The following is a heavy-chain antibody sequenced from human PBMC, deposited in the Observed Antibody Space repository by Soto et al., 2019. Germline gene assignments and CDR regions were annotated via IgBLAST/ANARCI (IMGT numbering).Heavy chain of an antibody. D-gene: IGHD2-15*01. V-gene: IGHV3-74*01. CDR1: GFTFSSYW. J-gene: IGHJ3*02. CDR3: ARDQRYCSGGSCYSDI. CDR2: VDSDGRST. Sequence: GGSLRLSCAASGFTFSSYWMHWVRQVPGKGPVWVARVDSDGRSTPYADSVKGRFTISRDNAKNTVYLQMDSLRGEDTGVYYCARDQRYCSGGSCYSDIWGQGTMVTVSS.